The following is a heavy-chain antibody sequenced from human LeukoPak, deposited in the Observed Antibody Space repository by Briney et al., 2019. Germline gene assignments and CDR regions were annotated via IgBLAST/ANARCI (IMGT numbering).Heavy chain of an antibody. CDR1: GDSVSSNSAA. D-gene: IGHD3-10*01. J-gene: IGHJ4*02. Sequence: SQTLSLTCAISGDSVSSNSAAWNWIRQSPSRGLEWLGRTYYRSKWYSYYAPSVKSRITINPDTSKNQFSLQLKSVTPEDTAVYYCARMVGLVSDYWGQGTLVTVST. CDR3: ARMVGLVSDY. CDR2: TYYRSKWYS. V-gene: IGHV6-1*01.